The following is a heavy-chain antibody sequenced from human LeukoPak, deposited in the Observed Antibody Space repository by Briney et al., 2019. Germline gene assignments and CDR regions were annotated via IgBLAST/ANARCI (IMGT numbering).Heavy chain of an antibody. V-gene: IGHV3-43D*03. D-gene: IGHD3-22*01. CDR3: AKTDSSGCWSYGIDN. CDR2: ISWDGGST. CDR1: GFTFDDYA. Sequence: GGSLRLSCAASGFTFDDYAMHWVRQAPGKGLDGVSLISWDGGSTYYAASVKGRFTISRDNSKNSLYLQMSSLRAEDTALYYCAKTDSSGCWSYGIDNWGQGNVVTVTS. J-gene: IGHJ4*02.